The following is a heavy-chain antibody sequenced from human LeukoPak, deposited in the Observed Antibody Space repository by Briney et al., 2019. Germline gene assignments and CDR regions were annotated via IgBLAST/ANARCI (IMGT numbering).Heavy chain of an antibody. CDR3: ARAPGIAVATAQDY. Sequence: GGSLRLSCAASGFTFSSYWMSWVRQAPGKGLEWVANIKQDGSEKYYVDSVKGRFTISRDNAKNSLYLQMNSLRAEDTAVYYCARAPGIAVATAQDYWGQGTLVTVSS. CDR1: GFTFSSYW. CDR2: IKQDGSEK. D-gene: IGHD6-19*01. V-gene: IGHV3-7*01. J-gene: IGHJ4*02.